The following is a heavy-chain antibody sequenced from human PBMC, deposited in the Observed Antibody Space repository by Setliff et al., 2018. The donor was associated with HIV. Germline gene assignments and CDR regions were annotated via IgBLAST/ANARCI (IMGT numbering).Heavy chain of an antibody. Sequence: SETLSLTCSVSGGSINRGTYYWTWIRQSAGKGLEWIGRIYTSGSTNYNPSLKSRVTISVDTSKNQFSLKLSSVTAADTAVYYCARQGSSSYYYYYSMDVWGQGTTVTVSS. D-gene: IGHD6-6*01. CDR1: GGSINRGTYY. V-gene: IGHV4-61*02. CDR3: ARQGSSSYYYYYSMDV. J-gene: IGHJ6*02. CDR2: IYTSGST.